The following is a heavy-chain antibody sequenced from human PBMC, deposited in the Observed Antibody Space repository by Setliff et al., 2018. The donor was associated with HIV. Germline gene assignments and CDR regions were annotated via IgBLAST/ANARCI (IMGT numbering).Heavy chain of an antibody. V-gene: IGHV4-4*07. Sequence: SETLSLTCTVSGGSINSYYWSWIRQPAGKGLEWIGRIYTSGSTNYNPSLKSRVTMSVDTSKNHFSLKLSSVTAADTAVYYCARSLLPSITVAGTIGYWGQGSLVTVS. J-gene: IGHJ4*02. CDR1: GGSINSYY. CDR2: IYTSGST. CDR3: ARSLLPSITVAGTIGY. D-gene: IGHD6-19*01.